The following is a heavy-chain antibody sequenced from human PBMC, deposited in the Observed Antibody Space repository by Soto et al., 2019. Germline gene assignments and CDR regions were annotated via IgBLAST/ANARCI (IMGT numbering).Heavy chain of an antibody. CDR3: ARAGDGYNRYYYYGMDV. CDR2: IYYSGST. Sequence: QVQLQESGPGLVKPSETLSLTCTVSGGSISSYYWSWIRQPPGKGLEWIGYIYYSGSTNYNPSLTSRVTISVDTSKNQFSLKLSSVTAADTAVYYCARAGDGYNRYYYYGMDVWGQGTTVTVSS. CDR1: GGSISSYY. J-gene: IGHJ6*02. V-gene: IGHV4-59*01. D-gene: IGHD5-12*01.